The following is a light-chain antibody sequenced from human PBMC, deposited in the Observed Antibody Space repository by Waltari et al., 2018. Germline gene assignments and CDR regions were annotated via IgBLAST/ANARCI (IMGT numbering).Light chain of an antibody. CDR2: DVT. Sequence: QSALTQPPSASGSPGQSVAISCTGTSSDIGRYNLVSWYQQDPGKAPKLIVYDVTKRPSGVPARFSGSKSGNTASLIVSGPQAGDEADYYCSSYAGSGTVVFGGGTKLTVL. CDR3: SSYAGSGTVV. J-gene: IGLJ2*01. V-gene: IGLV2-8*01. CDR1: SSDIGRYNL.